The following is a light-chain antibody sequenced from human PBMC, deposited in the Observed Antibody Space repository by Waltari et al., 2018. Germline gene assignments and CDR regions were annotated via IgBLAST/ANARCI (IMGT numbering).Light chain of an antibody. CDR1: QSISKY. CDR2: HAS. CDR3: QHYVRLPAT. Sequence: EIMLTQSPGTLSLSPGERATLSCKASQSISKYLAWHQQKPGQAPRLLIYHASSRATGIPDRFSGSGSETDFSLTISRLEPEDFVVYYCQHYVRLPATFGQGTNVEIK. V-gene: IGKV3-20*01. J-gene: IGKJ1*01.